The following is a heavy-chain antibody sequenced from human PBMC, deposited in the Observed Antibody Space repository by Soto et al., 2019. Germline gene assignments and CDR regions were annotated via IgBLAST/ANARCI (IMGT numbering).Heavy chain of an antibody. CDR3: AKTGGYIVVVVAATPWGWFDP. Sequence: EVQLLESGGGLVQPGGSLRLSCAASGFTFSSYALSWVRQAPGKGLEWVSAISGSGGSTYYADSVNGRFTISRYNSKNTLYLQMNCLRAEDTAVYYCAKTGGYIVVVVAATPWGWFDPWGQGTLVTVSS. J-gene: IGHJ5*02. D-gene: IGHD2-15*01. CDR2: ISGSGGST. V-gene: IGHV3-23*01. CDR1: GFTFSSYA.